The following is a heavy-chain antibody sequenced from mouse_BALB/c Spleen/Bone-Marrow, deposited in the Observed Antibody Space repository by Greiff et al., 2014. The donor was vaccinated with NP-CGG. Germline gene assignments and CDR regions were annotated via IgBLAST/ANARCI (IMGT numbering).Heavy chain of an antibody. CDR2: IYPYSGGT. Sequence: VQLQQSGPELVRPGASVKISCKASGYTFTDYNIYWVKQSHGKSLEWIGYIYPYSGGTGYNQKFKSKATLTIGNSSTTAYMELRSLTSEDSAVYYCARGNWDFAYWGQGTLVTVST. D-gene: IGHD4-1*01. J-gene: IGHJ3*01. CDR1: GYTFTDYN. CDR3: ARGNWDFAY. V-gene: IGHV1S29*02.